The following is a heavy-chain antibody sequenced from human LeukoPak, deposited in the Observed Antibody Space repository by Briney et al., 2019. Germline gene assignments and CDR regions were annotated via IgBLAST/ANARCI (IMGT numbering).Heavy chain of an antibody. V-gene: IGHV1-69*05. CDR3: ARLDVNDCSGDLFDY. CDR1: GGTFSSYA. J-gene: IGHJ4*02. D-gene: IGHD2-15*01. Sequence: ASVKVSCKASGGTFSSYAISWVRQAPGQGLEWMGRIIPIFGTANYAQKFQGRVTITTDESTSTAYMELSSLRSEDTAVYYCARLDVNDCSGDLFDYWGQGTLVTVSS. CDR2: IIPIFGTA.